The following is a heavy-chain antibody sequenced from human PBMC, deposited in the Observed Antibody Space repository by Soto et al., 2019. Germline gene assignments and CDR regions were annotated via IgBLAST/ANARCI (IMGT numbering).Heavy chain of an antibody. Sequence: QVQLQESGPGLVKPSETLSLTCTVSGGSVSSGRYQWSWIRQSPGKGLEWIGYIYYTGTTNYNPSLKSRVTISVDTSKNQFSLKLTSVTAADTALYFCARLQFYDFWTDSVPMDVWGQGTAVNVSS. CDR2: IYYTGTT. CDR3: ARLQFYDFWTDSVPMDV. V-gene: IGHV4-61*01. CDR1: GGSVSSGRYQ. J-gene: IGHJ6*02. D-gene: IGHD3-3*01.